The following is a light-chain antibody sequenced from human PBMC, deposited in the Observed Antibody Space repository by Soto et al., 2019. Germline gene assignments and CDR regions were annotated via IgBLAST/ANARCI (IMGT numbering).Light chain of an antibody. J-gene: IGKJ1*01. CDR2: DAS. Sequence: DIQMTQSASSLSASVGDRVTITCRASQSICSWLAWYQQRPGKAPKLLIYDASNLQSGVPSRFSGGRSGTEFTLTISGLQPDDCATYYCQQYDSYWTFGPGTKVDIK. CDR3: QQYDSYWT. V-gene: IGKV1-5*01. CDR1: QSICSW.